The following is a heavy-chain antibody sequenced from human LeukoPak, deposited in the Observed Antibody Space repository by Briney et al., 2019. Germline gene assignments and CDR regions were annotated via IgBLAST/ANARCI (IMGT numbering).Heavy chain of an antibody. CDR3: ARGVPMVY. D-gene: IGHD2-2*01. CDR1: GGSFSDYY. V-gene: IGHV4-34*01. J-gene: IGHJ4*02. Sequence: PSETLSLTCAVYGGSFSDYYWSWIRQPPGKGLEWIGEINHSGSTNYNPSLKSRVTISVDTSKNQFSLKLSSVTAADTAVYYCARGVPMVYWGQGTLVTVSS. CDR2: INHSGST.